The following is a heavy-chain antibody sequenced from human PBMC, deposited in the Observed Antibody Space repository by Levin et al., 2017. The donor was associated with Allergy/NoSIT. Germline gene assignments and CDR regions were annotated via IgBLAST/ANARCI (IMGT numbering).Heavy chain of an antibody. J-gene: IGHJ4*02. CDR3: EAYNYGSLDY. D-gene: IGHD5-18*01. CDR1: GGSFSDNY. V-gene: IGHV4-34*01. CDR2: SNHGGIT. Sequence: PGGSLRLSCAVHGGSFSDNYWSWIRQPPGKGLEWIGESNHGGITNYNPSLKSRVTISVDTYKNQFSLKLSSVTAADPSLYYCEAYNYGSLDYWGQGTLVTVSS.